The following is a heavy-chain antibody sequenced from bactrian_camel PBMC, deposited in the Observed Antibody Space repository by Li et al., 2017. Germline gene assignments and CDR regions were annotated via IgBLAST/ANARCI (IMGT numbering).Heavy chain of an antibody. CDR2: INSRGSSS. V-gene: IGHV3-2*01. CDR1: GLTFSDYY. CDR3: VNSGGYALWDFGY. D-gene: IGHD7*01. Sequence: VQLVESGGGSVQAGGSLRLSCAASGLTFSDYYTNWVRQAPGRGLEWVSSINSRGSSSYYSDSVKGRFTISRDNAENTLYLQMNSLKPEDTAVYYCVNSGGYALWDFGYWGQGTQVTVS. J-gene: IGHJ6*01.